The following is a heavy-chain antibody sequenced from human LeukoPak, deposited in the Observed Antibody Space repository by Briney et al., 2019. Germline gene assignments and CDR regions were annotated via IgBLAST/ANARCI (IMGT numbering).Heavy chain of an antibody. Sequence: ASVKVSCKASGYTFTSYYMHWVRQAPGQGLEWMGIFNPSGGSTTYAQKLQGRVTMTRDTSTSTVYMELSSLRSEDTAVYYCARGYCSSTSCPYYYYYYMDVWGKGTTVTVSS. J-gene: IGHJ6*03. V-gene: IGHV1-46*03. CDR2: FNPSGGST. CDR3: ARGYCSSTSCPYYYYYYMDV. D-gene: IGHD2-2*01. CDR1: GYTFTSYY.